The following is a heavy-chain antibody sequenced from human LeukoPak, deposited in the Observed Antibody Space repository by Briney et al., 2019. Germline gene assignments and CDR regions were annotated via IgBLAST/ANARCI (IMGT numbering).Heavy chain of an antibody. CDR2: ISGSGGST. Sequence: PGGSLRLSCAASGFTFSSYAMSWVRRAPGKGLEWVSAISGSGGSTYYADSVKGRFTISRDNSKNTLYLQMNSLRAEDTAVYYCAKGGVLYYYDSSGTTTFDVWGKGTTVTVSS. J-gene: IGHJ6*04. V-gene: IGHV3-23*01. CDR1: GFTFSSYA. CDR3: AKGGVLYYYDSSGTTTFDV. D-gene: IGHD3-22*01.